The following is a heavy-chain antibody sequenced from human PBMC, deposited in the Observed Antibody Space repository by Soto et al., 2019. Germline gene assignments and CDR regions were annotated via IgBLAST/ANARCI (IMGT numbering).Heavy chain of an antibody. CDR2: IIPILDIP. CDR1: GGTFSRYT. V-gene: IGHV1-69*02. D-gene: IGHD2-15*01. Sequence: QVQLVQSGAEVKKPGSSVKVSCKASGGTFSRYTFTWVRQAPGQGLEWMGRIIPILDIPNYAQNFQGRVTITPDKSTGPAYMGLGRLKSDDTAVYYCASHFTGVLVLGASPPGGDNYGWDVWGQGTTVTVSS. CDR3: ASHFTGVLVLGASPPGGDNYGWDV. J-gene: IGHJ6*02.